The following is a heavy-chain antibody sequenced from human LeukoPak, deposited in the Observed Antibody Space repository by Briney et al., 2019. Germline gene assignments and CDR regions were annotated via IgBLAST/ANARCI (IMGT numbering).Heavy chain of an antibody. CDR1: GASISSYY. V-gene: IGHV4-59*01. J-gene: IGHJ4*02. Sequence: PSETLSLTCTVSGASISSYYWSWIRQPPGKGLEWIGYIYSSGSTNYNPSLKSRVTISVDTSKNQFSLKLSSVTAADTAVYYCAREGTTVTHFDYWGQGTLVTVSS. CDR3: AREGTTVTHFDY. D-gene: IGHD4-17*01. CDR2: IYSSGST.